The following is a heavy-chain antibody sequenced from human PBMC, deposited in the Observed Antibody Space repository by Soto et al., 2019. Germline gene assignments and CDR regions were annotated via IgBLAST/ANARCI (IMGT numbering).Heavy chain of an antibody. Sequence: QVQLQESGPGLVKPSETLSLTCTVSGGSISSYYWSWIRQPPGKGLEWIGYIYYSGSTNYNPSLMSRVTISVDTSKNQFSLKLSSVTAADTAVYYCARHVMVRENWFDPWGQGTLVTVSS. D-gene: IGHD3-10*01. V-gene: IGHV4-59*08. CDR1: GGSISSYY. CDR3: ARHVMVRENWFDP. CDR2: IYYSGST. J-gene: IGHJ5*02.